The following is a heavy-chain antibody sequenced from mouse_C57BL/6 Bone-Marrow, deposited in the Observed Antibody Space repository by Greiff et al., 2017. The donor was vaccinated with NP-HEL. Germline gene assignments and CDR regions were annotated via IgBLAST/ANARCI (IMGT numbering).Heavy chain of an antibody. D-gene: IGHD1-1*01. Sequence: EVKLEESGPGLVKPSQSLSLTCSVTGYSITSGYYWNWIRQFPGNKLEWMGYISYDGSNNYNPSLKNRISITRDTSKNQFFLKLNSVTTEDTATYYCARRGGSSPYWYFDVWGTGTTVTVSS. J-gene: IGHJ1*03. CDR2: ISYDGSN. V-gene: IGHV3-6*01. CDR3: ARRGGSSPYWYFDV. CDR1: GYSITSGYY.